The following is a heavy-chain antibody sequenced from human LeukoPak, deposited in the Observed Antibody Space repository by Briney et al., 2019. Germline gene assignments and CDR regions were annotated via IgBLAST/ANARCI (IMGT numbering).Heavy chain of an antibody. J-gene: IGHJ6*03. CDR1: GFTFSSYW. CDR3: ARNGAMGYYYYYMDV. CDR2: IKQDGSEK. V-gene: IGHV3-7*01. Sequence: GGSLRLSCAASGFTFSSYWMSWVRQAPGKGLEWVANIKQDGSEKYYVDSVKGRFTISRDNAKNSLYLQMNSLRAEDTAVYYCARNGAMGYYYYYMDVWGKGTTVTVSS. D-gene: IGHD2-8*01.